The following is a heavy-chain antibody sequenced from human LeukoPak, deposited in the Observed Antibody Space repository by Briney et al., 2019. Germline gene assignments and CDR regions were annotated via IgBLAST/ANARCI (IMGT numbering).Heavy chain of an antibody. Sequence: WETLSLTCTVSGASISNYYWSWIRQTPEKGLEWMGHIHSSGGSSYYPSLKSRLTLSIDTSRNQLSLKLPSVTAADTAVYFCARLGSYHDFWGQGALLTVSS. V-gene: IGHV4-4*09. CDR1: GASISNYY. J-gene: IGHJ4*02. CDR3: ARLGSYHDF. D-gene: IGHD1-26*01. CDR2: IHSSGGS.